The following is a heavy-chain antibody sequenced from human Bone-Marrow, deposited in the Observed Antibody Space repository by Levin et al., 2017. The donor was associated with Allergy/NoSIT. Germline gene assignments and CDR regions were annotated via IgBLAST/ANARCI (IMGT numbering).Heavy chain of an antibody. CDR3: ARDPIAAIEGYFDL. V-gene: IGHV4-4*02. CDR1: GDSINSNNW. CDR2: IHHSGGT. D-gene: IGHD2-2*02. Sequence: SETLSLTCAVSGDSINSNNWWSWVRQPPGKGLEWIAEIHHSGGTNSNPSLKSRVTLSLDNSKNQFSLKLSSVTAADTAVYYCARDPIAAIEGYFDLWGRGTLVTVSS. J-gene: IGHJ2*01.